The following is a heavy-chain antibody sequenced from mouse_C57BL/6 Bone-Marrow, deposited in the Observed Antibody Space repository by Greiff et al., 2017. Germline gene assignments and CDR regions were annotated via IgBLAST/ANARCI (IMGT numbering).Heavy chain of an antibody. D-gene: IGHD3-3*01. V-gene: IGHV1-61*01. CDR3: ARGGGTGGYFDY. Sequence: QVQLQQPGAELVRPGSSVKLSCKASGYTFTSYWMDWVKQRPGQGLEWIGNIYPSDSETHYNQKFKDKATLTVDKSSSTAYMQLSSLTSEDSAVYYCARGGGTGGYFDYWGQGTTLTVPS. J-gene: IGHJ2*01. CDR2: IYPSDSET. CDR1: GYTFTSYW.